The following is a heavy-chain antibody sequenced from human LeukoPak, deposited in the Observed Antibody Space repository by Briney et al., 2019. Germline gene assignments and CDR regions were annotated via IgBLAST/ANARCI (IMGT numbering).Heavy chain of an antibody. CDR3: ARDSGYCSGWYIDY. J-gene: IGHJ4*02. CDR2: IYYSGST. V-gene: IGHV4-59*01. D-gene: IGHD6-19*01. CDR1: GVSISSYY. Sequence: SETLSLTCAVSGVSISSYYWSWIRQPPGKGLEWIGYIYYSGSTNYNPSLKSRVTISVDTSKNQFSLKLSSVTAADTAVYYCARDSGYCSGWYIDYWGQGTLVTVSS.